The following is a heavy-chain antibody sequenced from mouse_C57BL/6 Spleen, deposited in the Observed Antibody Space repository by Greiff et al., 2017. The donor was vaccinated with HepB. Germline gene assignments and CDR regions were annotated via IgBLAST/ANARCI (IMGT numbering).Heavy chain of an antibody. J-gene: IGHJ4*01. CDR3: ARGPETIYYAMDY. CDR2: ISYDGSN. D-gene: IGHD1-1*02. CDR1: GYSITSGYY. Sequence: EVQLQQSGPGLVKPSQSLSLTCSVTGYSITSGYYWNWIRQFPGNKLEWMGYISYDGSNNYNPSLKNRISITRDTSKNQFFLKLNSVTTEDTATYYCARGPETIYYAMDYWGQGTSVTVSS. V-gene: IGHV3-6*01.